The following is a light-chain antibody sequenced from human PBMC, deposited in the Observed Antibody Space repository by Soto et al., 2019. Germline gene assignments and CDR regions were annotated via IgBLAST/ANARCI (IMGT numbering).Light chain of an antibody. CDR1: QNIGKY. Sequence: IQMTQSPSSLSASVGDRVTISCRASQNIGKYLHWYQQKSGEAPKLLIYGASILQGGVPARFIGSGSGTHFTLTISSLQPEDFATYYRQQSFRTPLTFGGGTKVEIK. CDR2: GAS. J-gene: IGKJ4*01. CDR3: QQSFRTPLT. V-gene: IGKV1-39*01.